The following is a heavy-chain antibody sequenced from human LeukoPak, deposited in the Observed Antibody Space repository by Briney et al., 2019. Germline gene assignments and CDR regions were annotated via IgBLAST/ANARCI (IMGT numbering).Heavy chain of an antibody. Sequence: GGSLRLSCAASGFTFSTYAMSWVRQAAGKGLEWVSLISGSGGGTYYADSVKGRFTIPRDNSKNTLYQQLNSLRVEDTAVYYCAKNRGAGSHYYYHMNVWGKGTTVTVSS. CDR2: ISGSGGGT. V-gene: IGHV3-23*01. CDR1: GFTFSTYA. CDR3: AKNRGAGSHYYYHMNV. J-gene: IGHJ6*03. D-gene: IGHD1-26*01.